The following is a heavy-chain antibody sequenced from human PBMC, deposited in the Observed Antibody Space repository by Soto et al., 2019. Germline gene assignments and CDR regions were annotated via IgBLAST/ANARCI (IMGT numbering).Heavy chain of an antibody. CDR3: ARSLVAPRGRNNWFDP. D-gene: IGHD3-16*01. J-gene: IGHJ5*02. CDR2: TYYRSKWYN. CDR1: GDSVSSNSAA. V-gene: IGHV6-1*01. Sequence: PSQTLSLTCAISGDSVSSNSAAWNWIRQSPSRGLEWLGRTYYRSKWYNDYAVSVKSRITINPDTSKNQFSLQLNSVTPEDTAVYYCARSLVAPRGRNNWFDPWGQGTLVTVSS.